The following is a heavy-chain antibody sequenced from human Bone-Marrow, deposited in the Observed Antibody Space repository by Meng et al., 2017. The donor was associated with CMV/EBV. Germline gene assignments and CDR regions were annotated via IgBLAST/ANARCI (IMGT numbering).Heavy chain of an antibody. CDR3: ARHKSGSSSSRWDDAFDI. D-gene: IGHD6-6*01. J-gene: IGHJ3*02. V-gene: IGHV4-59*01. Sequence: SETLSLTCTVSGGSISSYYWSWIRQPPGKGLEWIGYIYYSGSTNYNPSLKSRVTVSVDTSKNRFSLKLSSVTAADTAVYYCARHKSGSSSSRWDDAFDIWGQGTMVTV. CDR2: IYYSGST. CDR1: GGSISSYY.